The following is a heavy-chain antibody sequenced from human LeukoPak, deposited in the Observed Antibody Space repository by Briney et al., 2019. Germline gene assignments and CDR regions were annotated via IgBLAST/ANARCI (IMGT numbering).Heavy chain of an antibody. J-gene: IGHJ5*02. Sequence: SETLSLTCTVSGGSISNSSYYWGWIRQPPGKGLEWIGSIYYSGSTYYNPSLKSRVTISVDTSKNQFSLKLSSVTAADTAVYYCARPGVGSSSWYWFDPWGQGTLVTVSS. D-gene: IGHD6-13*01. CDR3: ARPGVGSSSWYWFDP. CDR1: GGSISNSSYY. V-gene: IGHV4-39*01. CDR2: IYYSGST.